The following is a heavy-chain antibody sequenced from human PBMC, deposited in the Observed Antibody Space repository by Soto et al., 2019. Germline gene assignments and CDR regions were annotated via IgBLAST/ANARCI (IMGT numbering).Heavy chain of an antibody. CDR1: GHTFTSYY. CDR3: ARAVRNYGESDY. J-gene: IGHJ4*02. V-gene: IGHV1-46*03. Sequence: ASVKVSCKASGHTFTSYYMHWVRQAPGQGLEWMGIINPSGGSTSYAQKFQGRVTMTRDTSTNTVYMELSSLRSEDTAVYYCARAVRNYGESDYWGQGILVTVSS. D-gene: IGHD1-7*01. CDR2: INPSGGST.